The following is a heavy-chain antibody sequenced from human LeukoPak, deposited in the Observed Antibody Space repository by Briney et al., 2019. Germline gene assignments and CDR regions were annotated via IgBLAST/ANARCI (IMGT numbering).Heavy chain of an antibody. CDR3: ASGTIVGARGADN. CDR1: RFTFSRYG. D-gene: IGHD1-26*01. V-gene: IGHV3-30*03. CDR2: ISYDGSNK. J-gene: IGHJ4*02. Sequence: GGSLRLSCAASRFTFSRYGMHWVRQAPGKGLEWVAVISYDGSNKHYADSVKGRFTISRDNSKNTLYLQMNSLRTDDTAVYYCASGTIVGARGADNWGQGTLVTVSS.